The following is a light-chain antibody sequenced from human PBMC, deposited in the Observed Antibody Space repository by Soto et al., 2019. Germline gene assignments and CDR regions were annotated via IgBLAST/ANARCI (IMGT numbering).Light chain of an antibody. J-gene: IGKJ4*01. CDR2: AAS. CDR3: QQSNSSPPT. Sequence: DNQLTQSPSFLSASLGDRVTITCRASQGIGSYLAWYQQKPGKAPNLLIYAASTLQAGVPSRFRGSGSGTDFTLTISSLQPEDFATYFCQQSNSSPPTFGGGTKVDIK. V-gene: IGKV1-9*01. CDR1: QGIGSY.